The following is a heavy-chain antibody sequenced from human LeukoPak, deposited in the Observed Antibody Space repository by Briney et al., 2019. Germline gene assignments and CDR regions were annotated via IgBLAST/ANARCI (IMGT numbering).Heavy chain of an antibody. CDR2: ISSNGGST. CDR1: GFTFSSYT. CDR3: ARVGGSYYFYYMDV. J-gene: IGHJ6*03. D-gene: IGHD3-16*01. V-gene: IGHV3-64*01. Sequence: GGSLRLSCAASGFTFSSYTMHWVRQAPGKGLEYVSAISSNGGSTYFANSVKGRFTISRDNSKNTLYLQMGSLRAEDTAVYYCARVGGSYYFYYMDVWGKGTTVTVSS.